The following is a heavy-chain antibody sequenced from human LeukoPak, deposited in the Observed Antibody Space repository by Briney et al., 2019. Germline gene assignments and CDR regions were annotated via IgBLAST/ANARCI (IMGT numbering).Heavy chain of an antibody. CDR2: VHSNGDT. Sequence: SETLSLTCTISGSSISDYYWGWIRQPPGKGLERIGYVHSNGDTDYNPSLRSRLTILLDTSKKDFSLKVSSVTAADTAVYYCARWRIAAPAFDYWGQGTLVTVSS. J-gene: IGHJ4*02. CDR1: GSSISDYY. D-gene: IGHD6-6*01. V-gene: IGHV4-59*01. CDR3: ARWRIAAPAFDY.